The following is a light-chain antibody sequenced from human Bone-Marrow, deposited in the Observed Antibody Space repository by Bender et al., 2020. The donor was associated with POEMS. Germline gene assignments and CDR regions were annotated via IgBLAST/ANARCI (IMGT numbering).Light chain of an antibody. CDR1: SSDIGNYDY. Sequence: QSALTQPASVSGSPGQSITISCTGTSSDIGNYDYVSWYQQHPGKAPKPIIYDVNKRPSGVPDRFSGSKSGNTASLTVSGLLTEDEADYYCSSFADSNIVLFGGGTKLTVL. J-gene: IGLJ2*01. CDR2: DVN. V-gene: IGLV2-8*01. CDR3: SSFADSNIVL.